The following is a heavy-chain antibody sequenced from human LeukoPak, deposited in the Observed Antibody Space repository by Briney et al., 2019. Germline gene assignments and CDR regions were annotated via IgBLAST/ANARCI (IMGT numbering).Heavy chain of an antibody. J-gene: IGHJ6*03. CDR3: ARGLSPVYYYYYYMDV. CDR1: GGTFSSYA. D-gene: IGHD3-16*02. V-gene: IGHV1-69*05. CDR2: IIPIFGTA. Sequence: GASVKVSCTASGGTFSSYAISWVRQAPGQGLEWMGGIIPIFGTANYAQKFQGRVTITTDESTSTAYMELSSLRSEDTAVYYCARGLSPVYYYYYYMDVWGKGTTVTVSS.